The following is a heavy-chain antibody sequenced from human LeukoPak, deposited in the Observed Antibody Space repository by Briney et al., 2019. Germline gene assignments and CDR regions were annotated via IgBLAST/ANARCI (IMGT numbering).Heavy chain of an antibody. J-gene: IGHJ4*02. D-gene: IGHD5-24*01. CDR2: ISSSGNT. CDR1: GFTFGRSA. Sequence: GGSLRLSCEASGFTFGRSAMTWVRQTPGKGLEWFSSISSSGNTYYADSVKGRFTISRENSKNLVNLQMNSLRAEDTAIYYCVKGRMSEDGLDFWGQGSLVTVSS. V-gene: IGHV3-23*01. CDR3: VKGRMSEDGLDF.